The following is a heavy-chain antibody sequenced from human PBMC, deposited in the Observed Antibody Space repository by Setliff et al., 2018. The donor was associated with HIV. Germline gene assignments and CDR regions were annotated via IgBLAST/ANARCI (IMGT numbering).Heavy chain of an antibody. CDR1: GYSISSGYY. V-gene: IGHV4-38-2*02. CDR2: MYHSGTA. CDR3: TRHAPGSDYGDAYYIDV. D-gene: IGHD4-17*01. J-gene: IGHJ6*03. Sequence: SETLSLTCTVSGYSISSGYYWGWIRQPPGKGLEWIGSMYHSGTAFHNPSLKSRVTISVDTSKKRFSLKLSSVTAADTAVYYCTRHAPGSDYGDAYYIDVWGQGATVTVSS.